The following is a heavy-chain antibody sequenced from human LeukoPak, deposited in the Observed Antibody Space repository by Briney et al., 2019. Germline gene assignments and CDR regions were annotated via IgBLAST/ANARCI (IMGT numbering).Heavy chain of an antibody. Sequence: GSVKVSCKASGYSFRSYGISWVRQAPGQGLEWMGWISAYNGNTNYAQKLQGRVTMTTDTSTSTAYMELRSLRSDDTAVYYCARESYDYVWGSYRYTNLNWFDPWGQGTLVTVSS. CDR3: ARESYDYVWGSYRYTNLNWFDP. CDR1: GYSFRSYG. CDR2: ISAYNGNT. V-gene: IGHV1-18*01. D-gene: IGHD3-16*02. J-gene: IGHJ5*02.